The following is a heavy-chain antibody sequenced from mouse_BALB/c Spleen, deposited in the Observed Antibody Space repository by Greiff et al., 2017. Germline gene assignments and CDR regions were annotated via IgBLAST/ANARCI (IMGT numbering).Heavy chain of an antibody. D-gene: IGHD2-4*01. CDR1: GYTFSSYW. CDR3: AKGNDYDWFAY. Sequence: QVQLKESGAELMKPGASVKISCKATGYTFSSYWIEWVKQRPGHGLEWIGEILPGSGSTNYNEKFKGKATFTADTSSNTAYMQLSSLTSEDSAVYYCAKGNDYDWFAYWGQGTLVTVSA. CDR2: ILPGSGST. V-gene: IGHV1-9*01. J-gene: IGHJ3*01.